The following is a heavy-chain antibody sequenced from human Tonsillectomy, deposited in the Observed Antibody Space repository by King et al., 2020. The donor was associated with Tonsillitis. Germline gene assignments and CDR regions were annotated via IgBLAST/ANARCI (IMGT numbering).Heavy chain of an antibody. CDR2: IYHSGTT. V-gene: IGHV4-30-2*01. J-gene: IGHJ3*02. Sequence: QLQESGSGLVKPSQTLSLTCAVSGGSISSGGYSWSWIRQPPGKGLEWIGYIYHSGTTYYNPSLESRVTISIDRSKNQFSLKMSSVTAADTAVYYCARVPSSYCSGSSALDIWGQGTIVSVSS. CDR3: ARVPSSYCSGSSALDI. CDR1: GGSISSGGYS. D-gene: IGHD3-10*01.